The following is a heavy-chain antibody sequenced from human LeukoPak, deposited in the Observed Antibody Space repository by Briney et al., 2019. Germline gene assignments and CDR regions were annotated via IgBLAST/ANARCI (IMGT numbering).Heavy chain of an antibody. D-gene: IGHD5-12*01. Sequence: GGSLRLSCAASGFTFSNYAMTWVRQAPGKGLEWVSAISGSGGTTYYADSVKGRITISRDNSKNTLYLQMNNLRAVDTAVYYCAKVGGYSAYDYVDYWGQGTLVTVSS. CDR2: ISGSGGTT. CDR3: AKVGGYSAYDYVDY. J-gene: IGHJ4*02. V-gene: IGHV3-23*01. CDR1: GFTFSNYA.